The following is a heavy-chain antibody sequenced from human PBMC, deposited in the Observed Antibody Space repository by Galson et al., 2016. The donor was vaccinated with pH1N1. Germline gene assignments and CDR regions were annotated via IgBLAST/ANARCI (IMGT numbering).Heavy chain of an antibody. V-gene: IGHV3-7*01. CDR2: INDDGSER. CDR3: AKDHPSEGWPALDS. Sequence: SLRLSCAGSGFTFSRSWMSWVRQSPGQGLQWVANINDDGSERYYVDSVVKGRFTIPRDNARNSLYLQMNSLGVEDTAVYYCAKDHPSEGWPALDSWGQGTLVTVSS. J-gene: IGHJ4*02. D-gene: IGHD2-15*01. CDR1: GFTFSRSW.